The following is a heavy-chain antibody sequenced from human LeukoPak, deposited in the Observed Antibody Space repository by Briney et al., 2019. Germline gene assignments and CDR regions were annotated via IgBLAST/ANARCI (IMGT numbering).Heavy chain of an antibody. D-gene: IGHD6-19*01. V-gene: IGHV4-4*07. CDR1: GASISSYY. J-gene: IGHJ5*02. CDR2: IYTSGST. Sequence: PSETLSLTCTVSGASISSYYWSWIRQPAGKGLEWIGRIYTSGSTNYNPSLKSRVTMSVDTSKNQFSLKLSSVTAADTAVYYCARDREYSSGWITFEPWGQGTLVTVSS. CDR3: ARDREYSSGWITFEP.